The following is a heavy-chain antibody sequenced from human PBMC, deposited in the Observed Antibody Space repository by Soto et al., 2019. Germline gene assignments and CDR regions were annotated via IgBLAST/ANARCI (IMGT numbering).Heavy chain of an antibody. V-gene: IGHV1-69*05. CDR1: GGTFSSYA. Sequence: QVQLVQSGAEMQKPGSSVKVSCKASGGTFSSYAISWVRQAPGQGLEWMGGIFPIFGTADYAQKFQGRATITSYESTGTAYLELSSLRSEDTAVYYCASSGYCSGGSCSYPPYYYYGMDVWGQGTTVTVSS. CDR3: ASSGYCSGGSCSYPPYYYYGMDV. J-gene: IGHJ6*02. CDR2: IFPIFGTA. D-gene: IGHD2-15*01.